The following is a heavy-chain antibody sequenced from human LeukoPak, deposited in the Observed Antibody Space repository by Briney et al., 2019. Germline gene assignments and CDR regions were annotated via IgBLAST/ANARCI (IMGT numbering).Heavy chain of an antibody. V-gene: IGHV2-5*01. CDR3: ARLLGDFDY. Sequence: SGPTLVNPTQTLTLTCTFSGFSLSTSGVGVGWIRQPPGRALEWLAVIYWNDDKRYRPSLKSRLTITKDTSKNQVVFTMTNMDPVDTATYYCARLLGDFDYWGQGTLVTVSS. CDR2: IYWNDDK. CDR1: GFSLSTSGVG. D-gene: IGHD1-26*01. J-gene: IGHJ4*02.